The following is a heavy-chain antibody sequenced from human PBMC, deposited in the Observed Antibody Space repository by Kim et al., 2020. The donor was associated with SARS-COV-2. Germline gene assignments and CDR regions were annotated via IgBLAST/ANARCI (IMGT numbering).Heavy chain of an antibody. CDR2: ISSSSSTI. CDR3: ARDHRKGSGITIFGVVNGLGY. V-gene: IGHV3-48*04. CDR1: GFTFSSYS. Sequence: GGSLRLSCAASGFTFSSYSMNWVRQAPGKGLEWVSYISSSSSTIYYADSVKGRFTISRDNAKNSLYLQMNSLRAEDTAVYYCARDHRKGSGITIFGVVNGLGYWGQGTLVTVSS. D-gene: IGHD3-3*01. J-gene: IGHJ4*02.